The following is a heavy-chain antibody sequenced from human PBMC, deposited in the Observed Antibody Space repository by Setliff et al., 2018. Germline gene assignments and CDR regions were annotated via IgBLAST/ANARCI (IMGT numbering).Heavy chain of an antibody. J-gene: IGHJ5*02. CDR3: ARQKSTGSGNNWFDP. CDR2: IYAGDSDT. D-gene: IGHD3-10*01. Sequence: PGASLTISCKGSGFSFTDFWIGWVRQMPGKGLEWMGLIYAGDSDTRYNPSFQGRVTMSADKSINTAYLQWSSLKASDTAIYYCARQKSTGSGNNWFDPWGQGTLVTVSS. V-gene: IGHV5-51*01. CDR1: GFSFTDFW.